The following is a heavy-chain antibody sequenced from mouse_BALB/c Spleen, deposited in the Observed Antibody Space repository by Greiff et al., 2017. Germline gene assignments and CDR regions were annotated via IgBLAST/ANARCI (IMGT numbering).Heavy chain of an antibody. Sequence: EVQLQESGPELVKPGASVKISCKASGYTFTDYNMHWVKQSHGKSLEWIGYIYPYNGGTGYNQKFKSKATLTVDNSSSTAYMELRSLTSEDSAVYYCATMIPYAMDYWGQGTSVTVSS. CDR2: IYPYNGGT. J-gene: IGHJ4*01. CDR3: ATMIPYAMDY. V-gene: IGHV1S29*02. D-gene: IGHD2-4*01. CDR1: GYTFTDYN.